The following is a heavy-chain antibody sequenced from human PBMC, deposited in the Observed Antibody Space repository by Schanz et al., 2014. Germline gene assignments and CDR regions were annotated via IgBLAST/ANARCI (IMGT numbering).Heavy chain of an antibody. CDR2: ISNDGSIK. D-gene: IGHD5-12*01. Sequence: GQLAESGGGVVQPGRSLRLSCAASGFTFSTYAMSWVRQAPGKGLEWVALISNDGSIKYYADSVEGRFTISRDNSRNTLYLQMNSLRSEDTAVYSCARGIGGYGANNYFDYWGQGTLVTVSS. J-gene: IGHJ4*02. V-gene: IGHV3-30-3*01. CDR3: ARGIGGYGANNYFDY. CDR1: GFTFSTYA.